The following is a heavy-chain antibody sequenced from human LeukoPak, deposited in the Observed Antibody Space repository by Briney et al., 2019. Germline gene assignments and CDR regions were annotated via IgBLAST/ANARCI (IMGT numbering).Heavy chain of an antibody. D-gene: IGHD6-6*01. CDR1: GFTFSCYA. J-gene: IGHJ3*02. CDR3: ATGIAAREGDAFDI. CDR2: VSGTGGGI. V-gene: IGHV3-23*01. Sequence: GGSLRLSCAASGFTFSCYAMNWVRQAPGKGLEWVSVVSGTGGGIYYADSVKGRFTISRDNSKNTLYLQMNSLRAEDTAVYYCATGIAAREGDAFDIWGQGTMVTVSS.